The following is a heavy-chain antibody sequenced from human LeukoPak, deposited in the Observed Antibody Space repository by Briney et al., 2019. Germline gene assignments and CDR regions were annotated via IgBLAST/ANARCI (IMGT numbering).Heavy chain of an antibody. CDR3: AKVVRWDTWSFDY. CDR2: IKQDGSER. V-gene: IGHV3-7*03. J-gene: IGHJ4*02. Sequence: GGSLRLSCAASGFTFSSYWMSWVRQAPGKGLEWVANIKQDGSERYYVDSVKGRFTISRDNAKNSLYLQMNSLRAEDTAVYYCAKVVRWDTWSFDYWGQGTLVTVSS. CDR1: GFTFSSYW. D-gene: IGHD2-2*01.